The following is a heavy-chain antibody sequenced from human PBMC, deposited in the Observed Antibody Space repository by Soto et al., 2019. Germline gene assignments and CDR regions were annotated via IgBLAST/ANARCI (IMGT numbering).Heavy chain of an antibody. Sequence: SETLSLTCTVSGGSISGSSYYWGWIRQPPGKGLEWIGSIYYSGSTYYKLSLKSRVTISVDTSKNQFSLKLSSVTAADTAVYYCARGAGYCSGGSCYSADYWGQGTLVTVSS. CDR2: IYYSGST. CDR1: GGSISGSSYY. D-gene: IGHD2-15*01. V-gene: IGHV4-39*01. J-gene: IGHJ4*02. CDR3: ARGAGYCSGGSCYSADY.